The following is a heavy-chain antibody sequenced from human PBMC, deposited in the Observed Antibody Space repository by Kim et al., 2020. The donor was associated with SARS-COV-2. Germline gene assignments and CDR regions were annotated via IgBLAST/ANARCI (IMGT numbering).Heavy chain of an antibody. D-gene: IGHD6-13*01. Sequence: GGSLRLSCAASGFTFSSYAMSWVRQAPGKGLEWVSAISGSGGSTYYADSVKGRFTISRDNSKNTLYLQMNSLRAEDTAVYYCAKGDSSSWYGFLVFNYFDYWGQGTLVTVSS. V-gene: IGHV3-23*01. J-gene: IGHJ4*02. CDR1: GFTFSSYA. CDR3: AKGDSSSWYGFLVFNYFDY. CDR2: ISGSGGST.